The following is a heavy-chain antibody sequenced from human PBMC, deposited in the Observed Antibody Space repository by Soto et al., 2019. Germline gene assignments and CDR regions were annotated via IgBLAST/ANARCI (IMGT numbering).Heavy chain of an antibody. CDR1: GFTFNDYA. V-gene: IGHV3-23*04. J-gene: IGHJ4*02. CDR3: AKKGYSSGPPDY. CDR2: ISGSGGST. D-gene: IGHD6-19*01. Sequence: EVQLVESGGGLVQPGRSLRLSCAASGFTFNDYAMHWVRQAPGKGLEWVSGISGSGGSTYYADSVKGRFTISRDNSKNTLYLQMNSLRAEDTAVYYCAKKGYSSGPPDYWGQGTLVTVSS.